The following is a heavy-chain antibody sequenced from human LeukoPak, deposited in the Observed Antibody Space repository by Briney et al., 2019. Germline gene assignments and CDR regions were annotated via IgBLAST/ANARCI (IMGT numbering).Heavy chain of an antibody. V-gene: IGHV1-8*01. J-gene: IGHJ5*01. Sequence: VSVKVSCKTSGYTFINYDINWVRQASGQRLEWVGWVNPNTGNTGYAQKFQGRVSLTRVTSMSTAYLELRSLKSEDTAVYYCARSRYGDFDSWGQGTQVIVSS. CDR3: ARSRYGDFDS. CDR2: VNPNTGNT. CDR1: GYTFINYD. D-gene: IGHD5-18*01.